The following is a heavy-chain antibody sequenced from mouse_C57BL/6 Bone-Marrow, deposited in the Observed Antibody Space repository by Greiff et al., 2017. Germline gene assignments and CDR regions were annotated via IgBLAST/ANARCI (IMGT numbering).Heavy chain of an antibody. J-gene: IGHJ2*01. D-gene: IGHD1-1*01. Sequence: EVQRVESGGGLVQPGGSMKLSCVASGFTFSNYWMNWVRQSPEQGLEWVAQIRLKSDNYATHYAESVKGRFTISRDDSKSSVYLQMNNIRAEDNGIYYCSHRTTVGAPYYFDYWGQGTTLTVSS. CDR1: GFTFSNYW. CDR3: SHRTTVGAPYYFDY. V-gene: IGHV6-3*01. CDR2: IRLKSDNYAT.